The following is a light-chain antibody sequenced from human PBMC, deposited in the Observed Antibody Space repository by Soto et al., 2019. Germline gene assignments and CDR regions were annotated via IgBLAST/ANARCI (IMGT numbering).Light chain of an antibody. CDR3: CSFAGSYTLV. J-gene: IGLJ2*01. CDR2: EVT. CDR1: SSDIGNYQS. Sequence: QSVLTQPASVSGSPGQSITISCTGTSSDIGNYQSVSWYQHHPGRAPKLILYEVTKRPSGVSNRFSGYKSGDTASLTISGLQAEDESDYYCCSFAGSYTLVFGGRTKVTVL. V-gene: IGLV2-23*02.